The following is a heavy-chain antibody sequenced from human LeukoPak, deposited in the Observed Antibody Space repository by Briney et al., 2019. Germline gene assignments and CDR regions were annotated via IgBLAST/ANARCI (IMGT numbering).Heavy chain of an antibody. V-gene: IGHV1-69*01. CDR3: AREGDGSSPFDY. CDR1: GGTFSSYA. J-gene: IGHJ4*02. Sequence: SVKVSCKASGGTFSSYAISWVRQAPGQGLEWMGGIIPIFGTANYAQKFQGRVTITADESTSTAYMELSSLRSEDTAVYYCAREGDGSSPFDYWGQGTLVTVSS. D-gene: IGHD6-6*01. CDR2: IIPIFGTA.